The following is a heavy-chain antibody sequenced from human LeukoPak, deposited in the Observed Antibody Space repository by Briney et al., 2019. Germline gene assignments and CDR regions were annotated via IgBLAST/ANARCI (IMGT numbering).Heavy chain of an antibody. V-gene: IGHV4-39*07. D-gene: IGHD4-23*01. CDR1: GGSISRSNYY. CDR3: ARDYYGGNPGYYFDY. Sequence: NTSETLSLTCTVSGGSISRSNYYWGWIRQSPGKGLEWIGNIYYSGTTYYNPSLKSRVTLSVDTSKNQFSLQLSSVTAADTAVYYCARDYYGGNPGYYFDYWGQGTLVTVSS. CDR2: IYYSGTT. J-gene: IGHJ4*02.